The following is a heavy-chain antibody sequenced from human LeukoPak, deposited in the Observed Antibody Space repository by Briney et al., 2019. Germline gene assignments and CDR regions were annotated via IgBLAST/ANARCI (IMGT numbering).Heavy chain of an antibody. CDR1: GFTVSSNY. J-gene: IGHJ5*02. V-gene: IGHV3-66*01. CDR3: AKSAKYYYDSSGYYYVGDFDWFDP. CDR2: IYSGGST. D-gene: IGHD3-22*01. Sequence: GGSLRLSCADSGFTVSSNYMSWARQAPGKGLEWVAVIYSGGSTYYADSVKGRFTISRDNSKNTLYLQMNSLRAEDTAVYYCAKSAKYYYDSSGYYYVGDFDWFDPWGQGTLVTVSS.